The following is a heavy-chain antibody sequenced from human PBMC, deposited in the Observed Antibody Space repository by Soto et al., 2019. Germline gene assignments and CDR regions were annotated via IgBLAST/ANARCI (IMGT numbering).Heavy chain of an antibody. CDR2: IRGRGGDT. Sequence: PGGSLRLSCAASGFTFNKYAMSWVRQAPGKGLERVSAIRGRGGDTYYADSVKGRFTISRDNSKNTLDLQMNSLRAEDTAIYYCAKSRSVEDAFDIWGQGTMVTVSS. V-gene: IGHV3-23*01. CDR3: AKSRSVEDAFDI. J-gene: IGHJ3*02. CDR1: GFTFNKYA.